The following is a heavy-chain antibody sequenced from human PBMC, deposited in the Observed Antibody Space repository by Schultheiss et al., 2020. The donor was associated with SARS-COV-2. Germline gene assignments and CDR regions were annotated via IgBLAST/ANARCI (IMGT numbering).Heavy chain of an antibody. Sequence: ASVKVSCKASGYTFTGYYMHWVRQAPGQGLEWMGWINPNSGNTGYAQKLQGRVTMTTDTSTSTAYMELRSLRSDDTAVYYCARATVTTKGPPDYWGQGTLVTVSS. V-gene: IGHV1-18*04. D-gene: IGHD4-11*01. CDR3: ARATVTTKGPPDY. CDR1: GYTFTGYY. J-gene: IGHJ4*02. CDR2: INPNSGNT.